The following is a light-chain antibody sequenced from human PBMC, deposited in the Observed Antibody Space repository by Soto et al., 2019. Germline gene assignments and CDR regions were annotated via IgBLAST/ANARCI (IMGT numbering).Light chain of an antibody. V-gene: IGLV2-14*01. CDR2: EVS. CDR1: SSDIGAYNY. Sequence: QSALTQPASVSGSPGQSITISCTGSSSDIGAYNYVSWYRQHPGKAPKVLIREVSNRPSGVSNRVSGSKADNTASLTISGLQAEDEADYYCSSYTSSNTWVFGGGTKVTVL. J-gene: IGLJ3*02. CDR3: SSYTSSNTWV.